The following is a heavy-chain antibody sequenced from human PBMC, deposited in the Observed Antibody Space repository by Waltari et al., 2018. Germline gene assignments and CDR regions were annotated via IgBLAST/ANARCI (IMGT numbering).Heavy chain of an antibody. CDR2: INHSGST. J-gene: IGHJ4*02. Sequence: QVQLQQWGAGLLKPSETLSLTCAVYGGSFSGYYWSWIRQPPGKGLAWIGEINHSGSTNYNPSLKRRVTISVDTSKNQFSLKLSSVTAADTAVYYCASSSGWTHVDYWGQGTLVTVSS. CDR1: GGSFSGYY. V-gene: IGHV4-34*01. CDR3: ASSSGWTHVDY. D-gene: IGHD6-19*01.